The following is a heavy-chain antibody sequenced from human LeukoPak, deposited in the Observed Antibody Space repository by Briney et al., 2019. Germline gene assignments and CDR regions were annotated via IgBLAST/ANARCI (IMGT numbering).Heavy chain of an antibody. CDR3: AKGAYDSSVNYFDY. V-gene: IGHV3-23*01. J-gene: IGHJ4*02. Sequence: GGSLRLSCATSGFTFNNYAMSWVRQAPGKGLEWVSAISGSGGSTYYADSVQGRFTISRDNSRTTLVLQMNSLRAEDTAVYYCAKGAYDSSVNYFDYWGQGSLVTVSS. CDR1: GFTFNNYA. CDR2: ISGSGGST. D-gene: IGHD3-22*01.